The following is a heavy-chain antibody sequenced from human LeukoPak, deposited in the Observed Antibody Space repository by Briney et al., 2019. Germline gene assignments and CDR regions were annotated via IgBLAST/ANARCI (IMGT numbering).Heavy chain of an antibody. D-gene: IGHD3-10*01. Sequence: ASVKVSCKACGYTFTGYYMHWVRQAPGQGLEWMGWINPNSGGTNYAQKFQGRVTMTRDTSISTAYMELSSLRSDDTAVYYCTRAGSGRAPFDPWGQGTLVTVSS. CDR3: TRAGSGRAPFDP. CDR2: INPNSGGT. J-gene: IGHJ5*02. CDR1: GYTFTGYY. V-gene: IGHV1-2*02.